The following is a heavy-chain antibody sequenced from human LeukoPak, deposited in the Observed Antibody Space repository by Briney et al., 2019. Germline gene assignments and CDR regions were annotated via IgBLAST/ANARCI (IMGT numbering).Heavy chain of an antibody. Sequence: VASVKVSCKVSGYTLTELSMHWVRQAPGKGLEWMGGFDPEDGETIYAQKFQGRVTMTEDTSTDTAYMELSSLRSGDTAVYYCATDPYYYDSSGYYPWGQGTLVTVSS. V-gene: IGHV1-24*01. J-gene: IGHJ5*02. CDR1: GYTLTELS. CDR2: FDPEDGET. D-gene: IGHD3-22*01. CDR3: ATDPYYYDSSGYYP.